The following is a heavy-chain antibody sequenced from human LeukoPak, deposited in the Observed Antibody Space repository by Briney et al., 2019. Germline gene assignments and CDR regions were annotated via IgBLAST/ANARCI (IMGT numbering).Heavy chain of an antibody. Sequence: GASVKVSFKASGYTFTRYYMHWVRQAPGQGLEWMGIINPSGGSTSYAQKFQGRVTMTRDTSTSTLYMELSSLRSEDTAVYYCARIEMATIGDGFDIWGQGTMVTVSS. V-gene: IGHV1-46*01. CDR1: GYTFTRYY. D-gene: IGHD5-24*01. J-gene: IGHJ3*02. CDR3: ARIEMATIGDGFDI. CDR2: INPSGGST.